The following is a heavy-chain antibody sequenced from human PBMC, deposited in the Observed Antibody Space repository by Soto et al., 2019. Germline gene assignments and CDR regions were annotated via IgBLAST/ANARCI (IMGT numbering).Heavy chain of an antibody. CDR3: ARDASDYYYDSSGYYPFDY. J-gene: IGHJ4*02. CDR2: ISSSSSYI. CDR1: GFTFSSYS. D-gene: IGHD3-22*01. Sequence: PGGSLRLSCAASGFTFSSYSMNWVRQAPGKGLEWVSSISSSSSYIYYADSVKGRFTISRDNAKNSLYLQMNSLRAEDTAVYYCARDASDYYYDSSGYYPFDYWGQGTLVTVSS. V-gene: IGHV3-21*01.